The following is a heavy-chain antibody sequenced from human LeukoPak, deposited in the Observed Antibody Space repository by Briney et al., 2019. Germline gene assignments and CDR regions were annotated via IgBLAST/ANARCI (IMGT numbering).Heavy chain of an antibody. D-gene: IGHD6-13*01. V-gene: IGHV1-18*01. Sequence: ASVKVSCKASGYTFTSYGISWVRQAPGQGLEWMGWISAYNGNTNHAQKLQGRVTMTTDTSTSTAYMELRSLRSDDTAVYYCARDWEAAVGYPSEPNWFDPWGQGTLVTVSS. J-gene: IGHJ5*02. CDR3: ARDWEAAVGYPSEPNWFDP. CDR1: GYTFTSYG. CDR2: ISAYNGNT.